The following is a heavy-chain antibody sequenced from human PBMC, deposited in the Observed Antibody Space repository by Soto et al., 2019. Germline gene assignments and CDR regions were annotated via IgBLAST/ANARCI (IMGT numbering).Heavy chain of an antibody. J-gene: IGHJ4*02. D-gene: IGHD1-20*01. V-gene: IGHV3-48*01. CDR2: INNNSGIV. CDR1: GFTLIKHP. CDR3: ARDQGNNWDLDY. Sequence: GGSLRLCCADSGFTLIKHPMYWVSQVPGKGLELVSYINNNSGIVYYADSVKGRFTISRDNAKNSLYLQMNSLRVEDTAVYYCARDQGNNWDLDYWGQGT.